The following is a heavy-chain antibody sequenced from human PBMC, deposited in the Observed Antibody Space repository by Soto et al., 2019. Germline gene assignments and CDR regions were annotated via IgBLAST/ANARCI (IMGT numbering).Heavy chain of an antibody. CDR3: ARDGPCGGDRSSLSDYYYYYGMDV. Sequence: ASVKVSCKASGYTFTSYYMHWVRQAPGQGLEWMGIINPSGGSTSYAQKFQGRVTMTRDTSTSTVYMELSSLRSEDTAVYYCARDGPCGGDRSSLSDYYYYYGMDVWGQGTTVTVSS. CDR2: INPSGGST. D-gene: IGHD2-21*01. J-gene: IGHJ6*02. CDR1: GYTFTSYY. V-gene: IGHV1-46*01.